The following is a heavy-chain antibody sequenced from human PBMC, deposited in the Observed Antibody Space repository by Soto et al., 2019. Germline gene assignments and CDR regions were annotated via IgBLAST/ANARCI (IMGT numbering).Heavy chain of an antibody. CDR3: ARYYRGSGRYFFDY. CDR2: INQDGGVT. D-gene: IGHD6-19*01. Sequence: GWSLRMSCVASGFAVMSSFLGLIRQAPGKGLEWVANINQDGGVTYYVDSVEGRFTIFRDNAKDSLYLQMHSLRAEDTAVYYCARYYRGSGRYFFDYWGQGTLVTVSS. CDR1: GFAVMSSF. V-gene: IGHV3-7*03. J-gene: IGHJ4*02.